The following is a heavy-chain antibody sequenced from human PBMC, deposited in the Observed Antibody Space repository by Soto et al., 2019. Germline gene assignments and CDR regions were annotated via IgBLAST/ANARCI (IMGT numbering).Heavy chain of an antibody. V-gene: IGHV3-30-3*01. J-gene: IGHJ4*02. CDR1: GFTFSSYA. D-gene: IGHD3-10*01. Sequence: QVQLVESGGGVVQPGRSLRLSCAASGFTFSSYAMHWVRQAPGKGLEWVAVISYDGSNKYYADSVKGRFTISRDNSKNTLDLQMNSLRAEDTAVYYCARDWETGYYYGSGSYWGYWGQGTLVTVSS. CDR3: ARDWETGYYYGSGSYWGY. CDR2: ISYDGSNK.